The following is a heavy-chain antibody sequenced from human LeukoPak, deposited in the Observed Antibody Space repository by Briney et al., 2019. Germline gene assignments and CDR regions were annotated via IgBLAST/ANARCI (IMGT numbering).Heavy chain of an antibody. Sequence: GGSLRLSCAASGFTFSSYEMNWVRQAPGKGLEWVSYISSGGSTIYYADSVEGRFTISRDNAKNSLYLQMNSLRAGDTAVYYCARGVTWFGESYYFDYWGQGTLVTVSS. V-gene: IGHV3-48*03. D-gene: IGHD3-10*01. CDR2: ISSGGSTI. J-gene: IGHJ4*02. CDR3: ARGVTWFGESYYFDY. CDR1: GFTFSSYE.